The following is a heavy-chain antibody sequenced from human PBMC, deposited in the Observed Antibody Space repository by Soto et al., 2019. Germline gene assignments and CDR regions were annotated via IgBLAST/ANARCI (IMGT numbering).Heavy chain of an antibody. CDR2: IYYSGST. CDR3: ARELFGRSVWFDP. CDR1: GGSISSYY. Sequence: QMQLQESVPGLVKPSETLSLTCTVSGGSISSYYWSWIRQPPGKGLEWIGYIYYSGSTNYNPSLKSGVTISVDTSKNQFSLKLSSVTAADTAVYYCARELFGRSVWFDPWGQGTLVTVSS. D-gene: IGHD3-10*01. J-gene: IGHJ5*02. V-gene: IGHV4-59*01.